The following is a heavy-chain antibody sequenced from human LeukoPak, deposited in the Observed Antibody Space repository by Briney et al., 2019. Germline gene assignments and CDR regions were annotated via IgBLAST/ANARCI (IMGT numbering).Heavy chain of an antibody. D-gene: IGHD2-21*02. CDR3: ARDSRDSNPWYFDL. CDR2: TSGST. CDR1: GGSINSFY. Sequence: SETLSLTCTVSGGSINSFYWSWIRQPAGEGLEWIGRTSGSTNYNPSLKSRVTMSVDTSRNQFSLKLSSVTAADTAAYYCARDSRDSNPWYFDLWGRGTLVTVSS. J-gene: IGHJ2*01. V-gene: IGHV4-4*07.